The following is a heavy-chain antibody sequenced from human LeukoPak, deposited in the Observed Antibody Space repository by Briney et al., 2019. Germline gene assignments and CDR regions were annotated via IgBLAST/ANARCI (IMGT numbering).Heavy chain of an antibody. V-gene: IGHV3-21*01. J-gene: IGHJ4*02. D-gene: IGHD5-18*01. CDR3: ARGGGTAMDSSLFDY. CDR1: GFTFSSYS. CDR2: ISSSSSYI. Sequence: GSLRLSCAASGFTFSSYSMNWVRQAPGKGLEWVSSISSSSSYIYYADSVKGRFTISRDNAKNSLYLQMNSLRAEDTAVYYCARGGGTAMDSSLFDYWGQGTLVTVSS.